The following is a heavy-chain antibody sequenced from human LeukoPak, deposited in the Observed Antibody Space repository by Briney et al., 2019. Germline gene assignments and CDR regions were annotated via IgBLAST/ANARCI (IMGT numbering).Heavy chain of an antibody. Sequence: PSGTLSLTCAVSGGSISSGYWWSWVRQPPMKGLEWIGEIIDSGSTNYNPSFKGRITISLDKTKNQFSLNVNSVTAADTAVYYCATYGPTSGGYTFEYWGQGILVTVSS. J-gene: IGHJ4*02. CDR3: ATYGPTSGGYTFEY. V-gene: IGHV4-4*02. D-gene: IGHD2-15*01. CDR2: IIDSGST. CDR1: GGSISSGYW.